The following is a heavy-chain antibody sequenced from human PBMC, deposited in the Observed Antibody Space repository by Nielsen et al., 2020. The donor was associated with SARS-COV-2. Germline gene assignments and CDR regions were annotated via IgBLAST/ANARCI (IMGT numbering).Heavy chain of an antibody. Sequence: RQAPGKGLEWIGSIYYSGSTYYNPSLKSRVTIPVDTSKNQFSLKLSSVTAADTAVYYCARVGRGYDILTGYQDYYYYYMDVWGKGTTVTVSS. CDR3: ARVGRGYDILTGYQDYYYYYMDV. CDR2: IYYSGST. V-gene: IGHV4-39*07. J-gene: IGHJ6*03. D-gene: IGHD3-9*01.